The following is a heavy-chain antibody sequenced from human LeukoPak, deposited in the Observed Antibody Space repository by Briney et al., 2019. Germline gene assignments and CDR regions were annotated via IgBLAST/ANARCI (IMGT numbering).Heavy chain of an antibody. CDR1: GGSISSSNW. Sequence: PSGTLSLTCAVSGGSISSSNWWSWVRQPPGKGLEWIGEIYHSGSTNYNPSLKSRVTISVDTSKNQFSLKLTSVTAADTAVYYCARHGDGSGSYYSWFDPWGQGTLVTVSS. J-gene: IGHJ5*02. D-gene: IGHD3-10*01. CDR3: ARHGDGSGSYYSWFDP. V-gene: IGHV4-4*02. CDR2: IYHSGST.